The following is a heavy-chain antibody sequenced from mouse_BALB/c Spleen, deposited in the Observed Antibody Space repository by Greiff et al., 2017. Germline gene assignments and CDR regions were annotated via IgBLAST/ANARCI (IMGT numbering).Heavy chain of an antibody. CDR2: ISSGSSTI. Sequence: EVMLVESGGGLVQPGGSRKLSCAASGFTFSSFGMHWVRQAPEKGLEWVAYISSGSSTIYYADTVKGRFTISRDNPKNTLFLQMTSLRSEDTAMYYCAREGLLLAMDYWGQGTSVTVSS. D-gene: IGHD1-1*01. CDR1: GFTFSSFG. J-gene: IGHJ4*01. CDR3: AREGLLLAMDY. V-gene: IGHV5-17*02.